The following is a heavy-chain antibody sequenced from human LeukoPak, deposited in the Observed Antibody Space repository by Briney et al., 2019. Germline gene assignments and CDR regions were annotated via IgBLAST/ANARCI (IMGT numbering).Heavy chain of an antibody. D-gene: IGHD3-10*01. CDR2: MHHSGST. CDR3: ARDRSYYPCDY. CDR1: GFTFSSDYQ. V-gene: IGHV4-38-2*02. Sequence: PSESLRLTCAVSGFTFSSDYQCCFSRQPAGKLQWLTGIMHHSGSTYYDPSLKGRVTISVDTSKNQVSLKLNSVTAEDTAVYYCARDRSYYPCDYWGQGTLVIVSA. J-gene: IGHJ4*02.